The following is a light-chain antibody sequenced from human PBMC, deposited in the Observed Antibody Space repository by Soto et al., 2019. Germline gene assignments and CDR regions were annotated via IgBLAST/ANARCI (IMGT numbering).Light chain of an antibody. V-gene: IGKV1-5*03. CDR1: QSISSW. Sequence: DIQMTQSTSTLSASVGDRVTITCRASQSISSWLAWYQQKPGKAPKLLIYKASSLESGVPSRFSGSGSGTEFTLTISSLQPDEFATYYCQQYNSYPYTFGQGTKLEIK. CDR2: KAS. J-gene: IGKJ2*01. CDR3: QQYNSYPYT.